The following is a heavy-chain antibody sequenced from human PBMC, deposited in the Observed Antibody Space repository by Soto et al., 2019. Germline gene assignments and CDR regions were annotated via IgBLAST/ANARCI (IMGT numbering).Heavy chain of an antibody. D-gene: IGHD6-19*01. CDR1: GYTFTSYG. V-gene: IGHV1-18*01. Sequence: QVQLVQSGAEVKKPGASVKVSCKASGYTFTSYGISWVRQAPGQGLERMGWISAYNGNTNYAQKLQGRVTMTTDTSTSTAYMELRSLRSDDTAVYYCARDQSGFRYSSGWYDYWGQGTLVTVSS. CDR2: ISAYNGNT. J-gene: IGHJ4*02. CDR3: ARDQSGFRYSSGWYDY.